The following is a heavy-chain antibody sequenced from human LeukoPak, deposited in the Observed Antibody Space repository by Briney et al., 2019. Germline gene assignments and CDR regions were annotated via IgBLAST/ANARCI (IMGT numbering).Heavy chain of an antibody. Sequence: EASVKVSCKASGYTFTSYAMHWVRQAPGQRLEWMGWIYVGDGNTKYSQKFQDRVTITRDTSASTAYMELSSLRSEDTAVYYCARGGPVSSGYAHDSWGQGTLVTVSS. CDR2: IYVGDGNT. D-gene: IGHD3-22*01. J-gene: IGHJ4*02. CDR3: ARGGPVSSGYAHDS. CDR1: GYTFTSYA. V-gene: IGHV1-3*01.